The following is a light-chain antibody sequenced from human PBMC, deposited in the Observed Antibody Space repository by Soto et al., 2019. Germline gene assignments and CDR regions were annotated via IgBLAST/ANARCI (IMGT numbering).Light chain of an antibody. J-gene: IGKJ2*01. CDR2: GAS. CDR3: QQYHNWPPQYT. V-gene: IGKV3-15*01. Sequence: EIVMTQSPATLSVSPGERASLSCRASQTISSNLAWYQQKPGQAPRLLIHGASTRATGVPARFSGSGSGTEFTLTITSLQSEDFAVYYCQQYHNWPPQYTFGQGIQLQI. CDR1: QTISSN.